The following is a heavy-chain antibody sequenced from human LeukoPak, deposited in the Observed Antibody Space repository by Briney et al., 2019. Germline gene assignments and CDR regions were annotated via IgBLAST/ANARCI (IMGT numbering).Heavy chain of an antibody. CDR3: ARDSRRIITMVRGAQMLGNAFDI. D-gene: IGHD3-10*01. Sequence: ASVRVSCKASGYTFNNYGISWVRQAPGQGLEWMGIINPSGGSTNYAQRFQGRATMTRDTSTNTVYMDLSSLRSEDTAVYYCARDSRRIITMVRGAQMLGNAFDIWGQGTMVTVSS. CDR2: INPSGGST. CDR1: GYTFNNYG. V-gene: IGHV1-46*02. J-gene: IGHJ3*02.